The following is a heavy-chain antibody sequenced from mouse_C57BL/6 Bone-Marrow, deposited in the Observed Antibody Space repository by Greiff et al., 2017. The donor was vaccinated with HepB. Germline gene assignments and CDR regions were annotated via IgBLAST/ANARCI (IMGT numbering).Heavy chain of an antibody. J-gene: IGHJ4*01. CDR2: IRLKSDNYAT. CDR1: GFTFSNYW. V-gene: IGHV6-3*01. Sequence: EVKLMESGGGLVQPGGSMKLSCVASGFTFSNYWMNWVRQSPEKGLEWVAQIRLKSDNYATHYAESVKGRFTISRDDSNSSVYLQMNNLRDEDTGIYYCTDYGYDGGLYAMDYWGQGTSVTVSS. CDR3: TDYGYDGGLYAMDY. D-gene: IGHD2-2*01.